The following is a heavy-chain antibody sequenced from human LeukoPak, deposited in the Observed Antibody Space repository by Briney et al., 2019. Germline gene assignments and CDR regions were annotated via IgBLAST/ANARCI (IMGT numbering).Heavy chain of an antibody. CDR3: ARDCYGDSFDY. J-gene: IGHJ4*02. CDR1: GGSISSYY. V-gene: IGHV4-59*01. Sequence: PSETLSLTCTVSGGSISSYYWSWIRQPPGKGLEWIGYIYYSGSTNYNPSLKSRVTISVDTSKSQFSLKLSSVTAADTAVYYCARDCYGDSFDYWGQGTLVTASS. D-gene: IGHD4-17*01. CDR2: IYYSGST.